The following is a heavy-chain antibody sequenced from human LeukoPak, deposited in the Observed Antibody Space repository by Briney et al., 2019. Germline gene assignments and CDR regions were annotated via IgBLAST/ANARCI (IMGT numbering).Heavy chain of an antibody. Sequence: PSETLSLTCTVSVGSISSSSYYWGWIRQPPGKGLEWIGSIYYTGSTYYNPSLKSRATISVDTSKNQFSLKLTSVTAADTAVYYCARGSGSSAGFDFWGKGTLVTVSS. V-gene: IGHV4-39*01. CDR3: ARGSGSSAGFDF. D-gene: IGHD3-10*01. CDR1: VGSISSSSYY. J-gene: IGHJ4*02. CDR2: IYYTGST.